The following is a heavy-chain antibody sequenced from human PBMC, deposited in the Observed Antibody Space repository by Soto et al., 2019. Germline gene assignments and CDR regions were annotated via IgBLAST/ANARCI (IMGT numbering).Heavy chain of an antibody. Sequence: GESLKISCKGSGYSFTSYWIGWVRQMPGKGLEWMGIIYPGDSDTRYSPSFQGQVTISADKSISTAYLQWSSPKASDTAMYYCARSSSYSSSPRLFDYWGQGTLVTVSS. CDR1: GYSFTSYW. V-gene: IGHV5-51*01. D-gene: IGHD6-6*01. CDR3: ARSSSYSSSPRLFDY. J-gene: IGHJ4*02. CDR2: IYPGDSDT.